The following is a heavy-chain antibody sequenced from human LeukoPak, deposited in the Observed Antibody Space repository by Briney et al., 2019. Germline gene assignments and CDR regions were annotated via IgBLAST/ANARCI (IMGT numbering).Heavy chain of an antibody. D-gene: IGHD1-26*01. CDR3: AKGLGIASLIVDALDM. J-gene: IGHJ3*02. Sequence: GRSLRLSCAASGFAFNDYAMHWVRQVPGKGLEWVSGITWNSARVLYADSVKGRFTISRDNAKKSLYLQMDSLKTEDMALYYCAKGLGIASLIVDALDMWGQGTMVTVSS. V-gene: IGHV3-9*03. CDR2: ITWNSARV. CDR1: GFAFNDYA.